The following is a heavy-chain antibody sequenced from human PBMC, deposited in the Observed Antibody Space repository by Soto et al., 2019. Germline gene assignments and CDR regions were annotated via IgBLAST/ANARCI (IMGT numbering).Heavy chain of an antibody. CDR1: GYTFTSYA. V-gene: IGHV1-3*01. Sequence: ASVKVSCKASGYTFTSYAMLWVRQAPGQRLEWMGWINAGNGNTKYSQKFQGRVTITRDTSASTAYMELSSLRSEDTAVYYCAAEARYCSGGSCYPDGNWFDPWGQGTLVTVSS. CDR3: AAEARYCSGGSCYPDGNWFDP. J-gene: IGHJ5*02. D-gene: IGHD2-15*01. CDR2: INAGNGNT.